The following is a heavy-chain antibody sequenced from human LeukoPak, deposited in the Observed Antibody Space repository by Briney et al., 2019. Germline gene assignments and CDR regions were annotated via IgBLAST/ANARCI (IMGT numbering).Heavy chain of an antibody. V-gene: IGHV4-59*08. Sequence: SETLSLTCTVSGGSISSYYWSWIRQPPGKGLEWIGYIYYTGSTNYNPSLKSRVTISVDTSKNQFSLKLTSVTAADTAVYYCARLLRWVYYFDYWGQGTLVTVSS. CDR3: ARLLRWVYYFDY. CDR1: GGSISSYY. J-gene: IGHJ4*02. D-gene: IGHD4-23*01. CDR2: IYYTGST.